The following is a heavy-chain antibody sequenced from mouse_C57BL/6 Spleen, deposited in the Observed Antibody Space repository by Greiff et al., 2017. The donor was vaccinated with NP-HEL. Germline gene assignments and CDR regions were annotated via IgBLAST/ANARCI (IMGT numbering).Heavy chain of an antibody. D-gene: IGHD2-1*01. CDR2: IHPNSGST. J-gene: IGHJ2*01. CDR1: GYTFTSYW. CDR3: ARKGDYGNLDY. Sequence: QVQLQQSGPELVKPGASVKLSCKASGYTFTSYWMHWVKQRPGQALEWIGMIHPNSGSTNYNEKFKSKATLTVDKSSSTAYMQLSSLTSEDSAVYYCARKGDYGNLDYWGQGTTLTVSS. V-gene: IGHV1-64*01.